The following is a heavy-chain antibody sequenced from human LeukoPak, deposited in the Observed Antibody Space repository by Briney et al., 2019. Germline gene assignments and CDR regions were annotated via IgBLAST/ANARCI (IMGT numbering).Heavy chain of an antibody. CDR1: GFTSSSYA. D-gene: IGHD6-13*01. V-gene: IGHV3-23*01. CDR2: ISSSGGST. Sequence: PGGSLRLSCAASGFTSSSYAMSWVRQAPGKGLEWVSAISSSGGSTYYADSVKGRFTISRDNSKNTLYLQMNSLRAEDTAVYYCAKGPQLVGVGYNFDYWGQGTLVTVSS. CDR3: AKGPQLVGVGYNFDY. J-gene: IGHJ4*02.